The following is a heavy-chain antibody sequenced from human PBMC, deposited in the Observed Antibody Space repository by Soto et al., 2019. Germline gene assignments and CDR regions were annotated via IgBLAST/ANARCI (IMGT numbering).Heavy chain of an antibody. CDR3: ARSSITPRLFMYPFDY. D-gene: IGHD6-6*01. CDR1: GASISSYY. Sequence: SETLSLTCTVSGASISSYYWSWIRQPPGKGLEWIGYMYYSGSGNYDPSLRSRVTISVDTSKNQFSLNLKSVTAADTAVYYCARSSITPRLFMYPFDYWGQGTLVTVSS. V-gene: IGHV4-59*01. J-gene: IGHJ4*02. CDR2: MYYSGSG.